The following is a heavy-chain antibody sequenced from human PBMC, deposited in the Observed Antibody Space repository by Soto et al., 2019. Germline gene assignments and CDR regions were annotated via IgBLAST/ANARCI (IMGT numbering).Heavy chain of an antibody. CDR1: GGTFSSYT. D-gene: IGHD2-15*01. V-gene: IGHV1-69*02. J-gene: IGHJ1*01. Sequence: QVQLVQSGGEVEEPGSSVKVSCKASGGTFSSYTISWVRQAPGQGLAWMGRIIPILGIANYAQKFQGRVTITADKSTSTAYIELSSLRSEDTDVYYCASCSGGSCYPEYFQHWGQGTLVTVSS. CDR2: IIPILGIA. CDR3: ASCSGGSCYPEYFQH.